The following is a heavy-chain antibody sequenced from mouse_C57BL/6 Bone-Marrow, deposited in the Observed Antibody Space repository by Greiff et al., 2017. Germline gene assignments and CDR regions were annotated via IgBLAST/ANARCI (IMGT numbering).Heavy chain of an antibody. CDR3: AKNQGLRRGFAY. Sequence: VQLQQSGPGLVQPSQSLSITCTVSGFSLTSYGVHWVRQSPGKGLEWLGVIWRGGSTDYNAAFMSRLSTTKDNSKSQVFFKMNSLQADDTAIYYCAKNQGLRRGFAYWGQGTLVTVSA. CDR1: GFSLTSYG. V-gene: IGHV2-5*01. J-gene: IGHJ3*01. CDR2: IWRGGST. D-gene: IGHD2-4*01.